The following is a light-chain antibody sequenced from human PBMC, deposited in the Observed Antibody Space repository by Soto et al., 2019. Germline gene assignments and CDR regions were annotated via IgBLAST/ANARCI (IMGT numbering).Light chain of an antibody. J-gene: IGKJ1*01. V-gene: IGKV1D-8*03. Sequence: ISMTQSSSYPSASTGERVTNSCPTCQSISSYLAWYQQKPGQAPELLIYPASTLQSGVPSRFSGSGSGTDFTLTISSLQPEDFASYYCQQYYCFPRTFGQGTRVDIK. CDR1: QSISSY. CDR2: PAS. CDR3: QQYYCFPRT.